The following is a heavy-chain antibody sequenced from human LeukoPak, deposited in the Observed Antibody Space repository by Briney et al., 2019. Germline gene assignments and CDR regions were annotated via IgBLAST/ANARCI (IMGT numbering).Heavy chain of an antibody. CDR1: GFTFSSYG. CDR2: ISYDGSNK. V-gene: IGHV3-30*03. J-gene: IGHJ6*02. Sequence: PGRSLRLSCAASGFTFSSYGMHWVRQAPGKGLEWVAVISYDGSNKYYADSVKGRFTISRDNSKNTLYLQMNSQRAEDTAVYYCARRKGFIAADRGGSRSTYGMDVWGQGTTVTVSS. CDR3: ARRKGFIAADRGGSRSTYGMDV. D-gene: IGHD6-13*01.